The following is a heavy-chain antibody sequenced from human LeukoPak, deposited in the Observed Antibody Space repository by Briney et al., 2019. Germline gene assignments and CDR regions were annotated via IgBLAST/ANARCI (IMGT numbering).Heavy chain of an antibody. CDR3: AKDLYYYDIYYYYGMDV. CDR2: ISYDGSNK. CDR1: GFTFSSYG. J-gene: IGHJ6*02. D-gene: IGHD3-22*01. V-gene: IGHV3-30*18. Sequence: PGGSLRLSCAASGFTFSSYGMHWVRQAPGKGLEWVAVISYDGSNKCYADSVKGRFTISRDNSKNTLYLQMNSLRAEDTAVYYCAKDLYYYDIYYYYGMDVWGQGTTVTVSS.